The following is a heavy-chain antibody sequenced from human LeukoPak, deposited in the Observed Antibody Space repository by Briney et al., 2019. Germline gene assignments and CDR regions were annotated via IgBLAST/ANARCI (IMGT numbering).Heavy chain of an antibody. CDR3: AKAALRGSGWYQGYYFDY. Sequence: PGGSLRLSCAASEFTFSNYWMHWVRQAPGKGLEWVSAISGSGGSTYYADSVKGRFTISRDNSKNTLYLQMNSLRAEDTAVYYCAKAALRGSGWYQGYYFDYWGQGTLVTVSS. D-gene: IGHD6-19*01. J-gene: IGHJ4*02. V-gene: IGHV3-23*01. CDR2: ISGSGGST. CDR1: EFTFSNYW.